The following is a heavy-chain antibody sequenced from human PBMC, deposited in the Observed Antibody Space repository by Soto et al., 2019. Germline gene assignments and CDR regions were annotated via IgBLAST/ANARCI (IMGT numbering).Heavy chain of an antibody. D-gene: IGHD2-2*01. CDR1: GVSVSHGAYY. Sequence: QVQLQESGPGLVKPSQTLSLTCSVSGVSVSHGAYYWSWIRQHPGKGLEWIGYIYYSGDTQYNPSVTIRVTISLDTSKRKSSLKMTSLTAADTAVHFCARVESASWLDHWGQGTLVTVSS. CDR3: ARVESASWLDH. CDR2: IYYSGDT. V-gene: IGHV4-31*03. J-gene: IGHJ4*02.